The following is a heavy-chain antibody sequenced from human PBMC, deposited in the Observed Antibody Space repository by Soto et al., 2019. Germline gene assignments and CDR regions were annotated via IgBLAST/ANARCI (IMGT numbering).Heavy chain of an antibody. V-gene: IGHV1-3*01. CDR1: GYTFTCYA. Sequence: ASVKVSCKASGYTFTCYAMHWVRQAPGQRLEWMGWINAGNADTEYSQKFQGRVSITRDASATTAYMELSSLRSEDTAVYYCTRSYYYYYGMEVWGQGTTVTVSS. D-gene: IGHD1-26*01. CDR2: INAGNADT. CDR3: TRSYYYYYGMEV. J-gene: IGHJ6*02.